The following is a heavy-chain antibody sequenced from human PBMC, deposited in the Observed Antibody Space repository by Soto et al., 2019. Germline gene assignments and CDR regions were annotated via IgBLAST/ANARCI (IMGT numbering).Heavy chain of an antibody. Sequence: SQTLSLTCTVSGASISSGGYYWSWIRQHPGKGLEWSGYIYYSGSTYYNPSLKSRVTISVDTSKNQFSLKLSSVTAADTAVYYCASVGQNMVRGVIDQTRIRGAFDIWGQGTMVTASS. V-gene: IGHV4-31*03. CDR1: GASISSGGYY. J-gene: IGHJ3*02. D-gene: IGHD3-10*01. CDR2: IYYSGST. CDR3: ASVGQNMVRGVIDQTRIRGAFDI.